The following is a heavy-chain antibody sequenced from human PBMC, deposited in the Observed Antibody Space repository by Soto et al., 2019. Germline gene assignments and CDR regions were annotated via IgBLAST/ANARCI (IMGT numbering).Heavy chain of an antibody. J-gene: IGHJ4*02. CDR2: IWYDGSNK. Sequence: QVQLVESGGGVVQPGRSLRLSCAASGFTFSSYGMHWVRQAPGKGLEWVAVIWYDGSNKYYADSVKGRFTISRDNSKNPLYWQMKAVGAEDTAVYYWARSHLPQGLVRRGLGAGYWGQGTLVPVSS. CDR3: ARSHLPQGLVRRGLGAGY. D-gene: IGHD6-19*01. CDR1: GFTFSSYG. V-gene: IGHV3-33*01.